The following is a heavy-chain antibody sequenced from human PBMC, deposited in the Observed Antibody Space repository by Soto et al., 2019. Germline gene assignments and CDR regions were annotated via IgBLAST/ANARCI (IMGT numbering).Heavy chain of an antibody. J-gene: IGHJ4*02. CDR2: IYYTGST. Sequence: NPSETLSLTCTVSGGSVNSDSYYWSWIRQPPGKGLEWIGYIYYTGSTNYNPSLESRVTISVDTSRNQFSLKLSSVTAADTAVFYCAREFSNTPEAFDSWGQGALVTVSS. D-gene: IGHD3-3*02. CDR3: AREFSNTPEAFDS. CDR1: GGSVNSDSYY. V-gene: IGHV4-61*01.